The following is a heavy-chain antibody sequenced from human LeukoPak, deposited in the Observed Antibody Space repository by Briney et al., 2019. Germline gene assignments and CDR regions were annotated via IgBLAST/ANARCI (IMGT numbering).Heavy chain of an antibody. J-gene: IGHJ4*02. D-gene: IGHD4-17*01. CDR1: GGSISSSNW. CDR2: IYHSGST. Sequence: SETLSLTCAVSGGSISSSNWWSWVRQPPGKGLEWIGEIYHSGSTNYNPSLKSRVTISVDTSKNQFSLKLSSVTAADTAVYYCARAGATVTTGFDYWGQGTLVTVSS. CDR3: ARAGATVTTGFDY. V-gene: IGHV4-4*02.